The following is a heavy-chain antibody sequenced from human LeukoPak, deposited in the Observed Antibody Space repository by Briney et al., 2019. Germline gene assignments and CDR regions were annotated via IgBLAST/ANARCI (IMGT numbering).Heavy chain of an antibody. CDR2: IGTAGDT. J-gene: IGHJ4*02. CDR3: ARVAKERVGGVYYFDY. CDR1: GFTFSSYA. V-gene: IGHV3-13*01. Sequence: GGSLRLSCAASGFTFSSYAMSWVRQAPGKGLEWVSSIGTAGDTYYTGSVKGRFTISRENAKNSLYLQMNSLRAGDTAVYYCARVAKERVGGVYYFDYWGQGTLVTVSS. D-gene: IGHD1-1*01.